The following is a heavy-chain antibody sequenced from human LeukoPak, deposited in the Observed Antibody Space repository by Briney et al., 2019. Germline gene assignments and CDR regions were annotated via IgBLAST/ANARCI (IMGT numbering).Heavy chain of an antibody. D-gene: IGHD3-10*01. Sequence: GGSMRLSCAASGFTFSSYGMHCVRQAPGKGLEWVAFIRYDGSNKYYADSVTGRFTISRDNSKNTLYLQMNSLRAEDTAVYYCARKELLWFGDPNWYFDLWGRGTLVTVSS. CDR2: IRYDGSNK. CDR3: ARKELLWFGDPNWYFDL. J-gene: IGHJ2*01. CDR1: GFTFSSYG. V-gene: IGHV3-30*02.